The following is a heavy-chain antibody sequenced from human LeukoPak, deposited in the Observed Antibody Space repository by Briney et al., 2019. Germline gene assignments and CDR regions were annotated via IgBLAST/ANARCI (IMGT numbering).Heavy chain of an antibody. V-gene: IGHV4-30-2*01. Sequence: SETLSLTCTVSGGSISSGGYYWSWIRQPPGKGLEWIGYIYHSGSTYYNPSLKSRVTISVDRSKNQFSLKLSSVTAADTAVYYCAAAPDFDYWGQGTLVTVSS. CDR3: AAAPDFDY. D-gene: IGHD6-13*01. CDR2: IYHSGST. CDR1: GGSISSGGYY. J-gene: IGHJ4*02.